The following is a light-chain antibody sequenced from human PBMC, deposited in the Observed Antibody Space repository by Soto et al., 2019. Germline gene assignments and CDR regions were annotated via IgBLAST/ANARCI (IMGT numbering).Light chain of an antibody. CDR2: DVA. CDR3: SSYSGTNYHYV. Sequence: QSALTQPASVSGSPGQSITISCPGTSSDIGGYNYVSWYRQHPGKAPELMIYDVANRPSGVSGRFSGSKSGNTASLTVSGLQADDEADYYCSSYSGTNYHYVFGTGTKVTVL. J-gene: IGLJ1*01. CDR1: SSDIGGYNY. V-gene: IGLV2-14*03.